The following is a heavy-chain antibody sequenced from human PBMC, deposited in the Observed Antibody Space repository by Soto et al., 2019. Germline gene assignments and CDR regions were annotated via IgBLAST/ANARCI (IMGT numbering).Heavy chain of an antibody. CDR3: AHKGGYDFAPDY. Sequence: SRVGVGWIRQPPGKALEWLALIYWDDDKRYSPSLKSRLTITKDTSKNQVVLTMTNMDPVDTATYYCAHKGGYDFAPDYWGQGTLVTVSS. D-gene: IGHD5-12*01. CDR1: SRVG. J-gene: IGHJ4*02. V-gene: IGHV2-5*02. CDR2: IYWDDDK.